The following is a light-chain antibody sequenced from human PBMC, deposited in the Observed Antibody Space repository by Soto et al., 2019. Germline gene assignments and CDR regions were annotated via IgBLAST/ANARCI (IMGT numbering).Light chain of an antibody. CDR2: RNN. Sequence: QSVLTQPPSASGTPGQRVTISCFGSSSNIESNFVYWYKQFPGTAPRLLIYRNNQRPSGVPDRFSGSKSGTSASLAISALRSEDGADYYCTVWDDSLRGRLFGGGTKVTVL. V-gene: IGLV1-47*01. CDR3: TVWDDSLRGRL. J-gene: IGLJ2*01. CDR1: SSNIESNF.